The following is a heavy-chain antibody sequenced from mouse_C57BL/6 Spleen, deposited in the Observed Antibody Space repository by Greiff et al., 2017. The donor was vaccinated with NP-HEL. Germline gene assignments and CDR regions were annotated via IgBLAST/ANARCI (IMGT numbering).Heavy chain of an antibody. CDR3: ARFYDYDPYYAMDY. J-gene: IGHJ4*01. V-gene: IGHV1-55*01. CDR1: GYTFTSYW. CDR2: IYPGSGST. D-gene: IGHD2-4*01. Sequence: VQLQQSGAELVKPGASVKMSCKASGYTFTSYWITWVKQRPGQGLEWIGDIYPGSGSTNYNEKFKSKATLTVDTSSSTAYMQLSSLTSEDSAVYYCARFYDYDPYYAMDYWGQGTSVTVSS.